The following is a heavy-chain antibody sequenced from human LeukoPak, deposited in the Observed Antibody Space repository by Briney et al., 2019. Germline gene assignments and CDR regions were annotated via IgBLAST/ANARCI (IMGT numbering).Heavy chain of an antibody. D-gene: IGHD6-13*01. CDR1: GYIFTSYG. CDR3: TRDLPYSSSWESLDY. CDR2: VSVYNSKT. Sequence: ASVKVSCKASGYIFTSYGISWVRQAPGQGLEWMGWVSVYNSKTDYAQNFQGRVIMTTDTSTSTAYLELRSLRSDETAVYYCTRDLPYSSSWESLDYWGQGTLVTVSS. V-gene: IGHV1-18*01. J-gene: IGHJ4*02.